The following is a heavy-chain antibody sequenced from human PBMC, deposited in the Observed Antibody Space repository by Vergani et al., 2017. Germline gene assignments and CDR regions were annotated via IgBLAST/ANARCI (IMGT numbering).Heavy chain of an antibody. CDR1: GFTFSNAW. D-gene: IGHD3-16*02. Sequence: EVQLVESGGGLVKPGGSLRLSCAASGFTFSNAWMNWVRQAPGKGLEWVGRIKSKTDGGTTDYAAPVKGRFTITRDDSKNTLYLQMDGLKIEDTAVYYCTTDFIVQIVDGYWGQGTLVTVSS. V-gene: IGHV3-15*07. CDR2: IKSKTDGGTT. CDR3: TTDFIVQIVDGY. J-gene: IGHJ4*02.